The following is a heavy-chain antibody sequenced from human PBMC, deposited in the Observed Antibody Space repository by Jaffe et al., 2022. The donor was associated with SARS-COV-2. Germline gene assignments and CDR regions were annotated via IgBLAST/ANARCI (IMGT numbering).Heavy chain of an antibody. CDR2: INHSGST. Sequence: QVQLQQWGAGLLKPSETLSLTCAVYGGSFSGYYWSWIRQPPGKGLEWIGEINHSGSTNYNPSLKSRVTISVDTSKNQFSLKLSSVTAADTAVYYCARGEVGYSSSNYYYYGMDVWGQGTTVTVSS. J-gene: IGHJ6*02. V-gene: IGHV4-34*01. CDR3: ARGEVGYSSSNYYYYGMDV. CDR1: GGSFSGYY. D-gene: IGHD6-13*01.